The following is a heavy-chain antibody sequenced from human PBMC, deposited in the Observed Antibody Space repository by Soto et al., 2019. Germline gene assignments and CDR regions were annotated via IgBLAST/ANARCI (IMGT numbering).Heavy chain of an antibody. CDR2: IGSSGGAI. J-gene: IGHJ4*02. Sequence: EVQLLESGGGLVQVGGSLRLSCVGSGFGFDSYAMSWVRQAPGKGLEWVSGIGSSGGAIVYADSVRGLFTISRDNSRNALYLHMNSLRAGDTAVYYCAKALWFGESSHYFDYWGQGTLVTVSS. V-gene: IGHV3-23*01. CDR3: AKALWFGESSHYFDY. D-gene: IGHD3-10*01. CDR1: GFGFDSYA.